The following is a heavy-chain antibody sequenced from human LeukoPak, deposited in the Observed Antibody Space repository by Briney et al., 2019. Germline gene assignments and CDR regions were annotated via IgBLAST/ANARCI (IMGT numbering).Heavy chain of an antibody. CDR3: ARSAAARRGLYFDY. CDR1: GFTFSSYW. D-gene: IGHD6-6*01. V-gene: IGHV5-51*01. CDR2: IYPGDSDT. J-gene: IGHJ4*02. Sequence: GESLKISCKGSGFTFSSYWIGWVRQMPGKGLEWMVVIYPGDSDTRYSPSFQGQVTISADNSITTAYLQWSGLKASDTAMYYCARSAAARRGLYFDYWGQGTLVTISS.